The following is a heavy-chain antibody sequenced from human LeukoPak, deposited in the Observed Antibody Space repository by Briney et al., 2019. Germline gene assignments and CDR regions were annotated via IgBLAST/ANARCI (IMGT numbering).Heavy chain of an antibody. V-gene: IGHV1-18*03. Sequence: ASVKVSCKASGYTFTSYGISWVRQAPGQGLEWMGWISAYNGNTNYAQKLQGRVTMTTDTSTSIAYMELRSLRSDDMAVYYCARVIISRYLNPAGYFDYWGQGTLVTVSS. CDR3: ARVIISRYLNPAGYFDY. D-gene: IGHD6-13*01. CDR2: ISAYNGNT. CDR1: GYTFTSYG. J-gene: IGHJ4*02.